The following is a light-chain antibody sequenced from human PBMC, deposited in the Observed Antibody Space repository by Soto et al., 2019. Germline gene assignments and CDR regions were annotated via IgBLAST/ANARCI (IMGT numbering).Light chain of an antibody. CDR3: QQSYSSPHT. J-gene: IGKJ2*01. CDR2: AAS. V-gene: IGKV1-39*01. CDR1: QYISTY. Sequence: DIQMTQSPSSLATSVGDRVTISCRASQYISTYLNWYQQKSGKAPKLLIYAASSLQSGVPSRFRGSVSGTDFTLTISSLLPEDFATYYCQQSYSSPHTFGQGTKVDIK.